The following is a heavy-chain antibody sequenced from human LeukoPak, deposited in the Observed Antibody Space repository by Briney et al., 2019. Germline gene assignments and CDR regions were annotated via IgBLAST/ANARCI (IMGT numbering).Heavy chain of an antibody. Sequence: ASVKVSCKASGYTFTSYDISWVRRAPGQGLEWMGCISGYNGDTNYAQKLQGRVTMTTDTSTSTAYMEMKSLRSDDTAMYYCARVVYCSGGSCYVFDYWGQGTLVTVPS. CDR3: ARVVYCSGGSCYVFDY. CDR1: GYTFTSYD. V-gene: IGHV1-18*01. D-gene: IGHD2-15*01. J-gene: IGHJ4*02. CDR2: ISGYNGDT.